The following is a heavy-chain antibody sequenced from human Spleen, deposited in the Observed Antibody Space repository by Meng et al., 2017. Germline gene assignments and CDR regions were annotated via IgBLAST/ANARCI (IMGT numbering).Heavy chain of an antibody. CDR2: IYHSGST. V-gene: IGHV4-34*01. J-gene: IGHJ4*02. Sequence: QVKLRQWGAGMLKPSETLSLICAFYVGAFRGYYWSWIRQPPGKGLEWIGEIYHSGSTNYNPSLESRATISVDTSQNNLSLKLSSVTAADSAVYYCARGPTTMAHDFDYWGQGTLVTVSS. CDR1: VGAFRGYY. CDR3: ARGPTTMAHDFDY. D-gene: IGHD4-11*01.